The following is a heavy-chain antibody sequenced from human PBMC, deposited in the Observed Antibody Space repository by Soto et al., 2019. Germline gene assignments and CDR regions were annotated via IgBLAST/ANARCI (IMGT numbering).Heavy chain of an antibody. Sequence: HLVQSGPEVKKPGSSVKVSCTISTGTFTSYGINWVRQVPGQGLAWMGATIPIFATTNYAQKLQDRVTITADDSSGTSFLELRSLTSDDSAVYYWARSLFYFDYSGHCPFDPWGQGTLVTVSS. CDR3: ARSLFYFDYSGHCPFDP. D-gene: IGHD3-22*01. V-gene: IGHV1-69*01. CDR1: TGTFTSYG. CDR2: TIPIFATT. J-gene: IGHJ5*02.